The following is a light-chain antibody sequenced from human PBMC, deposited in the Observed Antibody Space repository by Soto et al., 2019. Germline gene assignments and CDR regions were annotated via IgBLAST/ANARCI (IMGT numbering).Light chain of an antibody. CDR2: EVN. J-gene: IGLJ1*01. Sequence: QSVLIQPPSVSGSPGQSVTISCTGTSSDVGSYGYVSWYQQHPGKAPKLMIYEVNKRPSGVPDRFSGSKSGNTASLTVSGLQAEDEADYYCSSYAGSSNVFGTGTKVTVL. CDR3: SSYAGSSNV. V-gene: IGLV2-8*01. CDR1: SSDVGSYGY.